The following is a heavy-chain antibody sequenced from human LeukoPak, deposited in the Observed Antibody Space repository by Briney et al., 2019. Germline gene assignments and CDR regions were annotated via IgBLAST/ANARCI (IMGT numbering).Heavy chain of an antibody. CDR3: ARYSSSSGYFDY. CDR1: GGSISSYY. J-gene: IGHJ4*02. Sequence: SETLSLTCTVSGGSISSYYWSWIRQPPGKGLEWIGYIYYSGSTNYNPSLKSRVTISVDTSKNQFSLKLSAVTAADTAVYYCARYSSSSGYFDYWGQGTLVTVSS. D-gene: IGHD6-6*01. CDR2: IYYSGST. V-gene: IGHV4-59*01.